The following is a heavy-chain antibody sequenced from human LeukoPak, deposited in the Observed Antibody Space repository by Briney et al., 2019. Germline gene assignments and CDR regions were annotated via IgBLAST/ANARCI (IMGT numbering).Heavy chain of an antibody. Sequence: ASVKVSCKASGYTFTGYYTHWVRQAPGQGLEWMGWINPNSGGTNYAQKFQGRVTMTRDTSISTAYMELSRPRSDDTAVYYCARSLLVDCGGDCFNGDYWGQGTLVTVSS. J-gene: IGHJ4*02. CDR1: GYTFTGYY. CDR2: INPNSGGT. V-gene: IGHV1-2*02. CDR3: ARSLLVDCGGDCFNGDY. D-gene: IGHD2-21*02.